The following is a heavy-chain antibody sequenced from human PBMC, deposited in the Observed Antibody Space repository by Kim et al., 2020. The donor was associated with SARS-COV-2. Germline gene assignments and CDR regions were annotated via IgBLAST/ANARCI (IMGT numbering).Heavy chain of an antibody. CDR1: GFTFSSYG. J-gene: IGHJ4*02. V-gene: IGHV3-30*18. D-gene: IGHD6-13*01. CDR2: ISYDGSNK. CDR3: AKKGGSSSWYGGH. Sequence: GGSLRLSCAASGFTFSSYGMHWVRQAPGKGLEWVAVISYDGSNKYYADSVKGRFTISRDNSKNTLYLQMNSLRAEDTAVYYCAKKGGSSSWYGGHWGQGTLVTVSS.